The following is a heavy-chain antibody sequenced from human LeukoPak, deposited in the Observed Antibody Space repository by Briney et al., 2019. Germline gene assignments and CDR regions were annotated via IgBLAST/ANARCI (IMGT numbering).Heavy chain of an antibody. CDR3: AKNRYTSWSQIDS. Sequence: PGCALRLSCAASGFSFRSYAMSGVRQAPGKGLDWVSGTSVSGGDTYYADFVKGRCTTSRDNSRHVLFLEMHSLTADDRDIYYCAKNRYTSWSQIDSWGQGTLVTVSS. J-gene: IGHJ4*02. CDR2: TSVSGGDT. V-gene: IGHV3-23*01. CDR1: GFSFRSYA. D-gene: IGHD2-2*01.